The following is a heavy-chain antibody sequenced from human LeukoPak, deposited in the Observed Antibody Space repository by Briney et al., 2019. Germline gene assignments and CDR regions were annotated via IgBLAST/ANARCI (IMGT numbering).Heavy chain of an antibody. J-gene: IGHJ4*02. V-gene: IGHV3-33*01. CDR2: IWHDASHT. CDR3: AREIFGSGSCPDY. D-gene: IGHD3-10*01. Sequence: QPGRSLRLSCAASGFSFSTCAMHWVRQAPGKGLEWVALIWHDASHTFHTDSVKGRFTISRDNSKNTVYLQMNSLGGEDTAVYYCAREIFGSGSCPDYWGQGTLVTVSS. CDR1: GFSFSTCA.